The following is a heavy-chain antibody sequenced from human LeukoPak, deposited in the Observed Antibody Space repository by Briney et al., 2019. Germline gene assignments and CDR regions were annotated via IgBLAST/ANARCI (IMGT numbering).Heavy chain of an antibody. J-gene: IGHJ4*02. CDR3: ARVKRVVPAAIWFGTNY. CDR1: GYTLTSYG. V-gene: IGHV1-18*01. CDR2: ISAYNGNR. Sequence: ASVKVSCKASGYTLTSYGISWVRQAPGQGLEWMGWISAYNGNRKYEQKLQGRVTMTTDTSTSTAYMELRSLRSDDTAVYYCARVKRVVPAAIWFGTNYWGQGTLVTVSS. D-gene: IGHD2-2*01.